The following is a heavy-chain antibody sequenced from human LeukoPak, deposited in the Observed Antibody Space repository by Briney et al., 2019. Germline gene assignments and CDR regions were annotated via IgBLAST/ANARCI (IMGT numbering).Heavy chain of an antibody. CDR2: ISAYNGNT. V-gene: IGHV1-18*01. CDR1: GYTFTSYG. Sequence: ASVKVSCKASGYTFTSYGISWVRQAPGQGLEWMGWISAYNGNTNYAQKLQGRVTMTTGTSTSTAYMELRSLRSDDTAVYYCARDQSCSGGSCYHPFDYWGQGTLVTVSS. CDR3: ARDQSCSGGSCYHPFDY. J-gene: IGHJ4*02. D-gene: IGHD2-15*01.